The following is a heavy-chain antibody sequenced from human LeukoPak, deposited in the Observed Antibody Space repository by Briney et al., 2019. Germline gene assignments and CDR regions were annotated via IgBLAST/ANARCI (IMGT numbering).Heavy chain of an antibody. CDR2: IRYDGSNK. V-gene: IGHV3-30*02. CDR3: AKNWESIGWFDP. CDR1: GFTFSSYG. J-gene: IGHJ5*02. D-gene: IGHD1-26*01. Sequence: PGWSRRLSCAASGFTFSSYGMHLVRQAPGKGLEWVAFIRYDGSNKYYADSVKGRFTISRDNSKNTLYLQMNSLRAEDTAVYYCAKNWESIGWFDPWGQGTLVTVSS.